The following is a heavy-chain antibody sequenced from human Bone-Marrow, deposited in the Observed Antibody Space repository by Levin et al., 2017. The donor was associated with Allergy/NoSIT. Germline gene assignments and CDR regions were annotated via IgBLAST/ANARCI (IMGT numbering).Heavy chain of an antibody. D-gene: IGHD2-15*01. V-gene: IGHV3-9*01. J-gene: IGHJ6*02. CDR3: AKDARYCSGGSCYAMDV. Sequence: GGSLRLSCAASGFSFDDYGMHWVRQAPGKGLEWVSGISWNSGTIGYADSAKGRFTISRDNAKDSLYLQMNSLRAEDTALYYCAKDARYCSGGSCYAMDVWGQGTTVTVSS. CDR2: ISWNSGTI. CDR1: GFSFDDYG.